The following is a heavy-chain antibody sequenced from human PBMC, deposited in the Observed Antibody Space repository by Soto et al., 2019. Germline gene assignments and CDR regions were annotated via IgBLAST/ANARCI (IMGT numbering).Heavy chain of an antibody. J-gene: IGHJ6*02. CDR2: INAGNGNT. V-gene: IGHV1-3*05. CDR3: ASIATTADYYYGMDV. D-gene: IGHD1-26*01. Sequence: QVQLVQSGAEEKKPGASVKVSCKASGYTFTNYAMHWVRQAPGQRLEWMGWINAGNGNTKYSQKFQGRVTITRDTSASTAYMELSSLTSEDTAVYHCASIATTADYYYGMDVWCQGTTVTVSS. CDR1: GYTFTNYA.